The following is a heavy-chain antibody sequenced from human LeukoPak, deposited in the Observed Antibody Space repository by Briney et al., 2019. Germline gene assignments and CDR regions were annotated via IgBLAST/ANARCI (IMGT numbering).Heavy chain of an antibody. CDR1: GDTFSNYA. CDR2: IIPIFGAA. D-gene: IGHD1-26*01. CDR3: AREGAGNYFDY. V-gene: IGHV1-69*13. J-gene: IGHJ4*02. Sequence: SVTLSCKSSGDTFSNYAINWVRQAPGQGLEWMGGIIPIFGAANYAQKFQGRVTITADESATTVYMDLGSLRSEDTAVYYCAREGAGNYFDYWGQGTLVTVSS.